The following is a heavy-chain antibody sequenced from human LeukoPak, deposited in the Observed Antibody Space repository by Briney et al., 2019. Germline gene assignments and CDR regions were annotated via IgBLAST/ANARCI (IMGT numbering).Heavy chain of an antibody. D-gene: IGHD3-22*01. CDR1: GGSISSYY. CDR3: ARHSYDSSGYYSGYYFDH. V-gene: IGHV4-4*07. CDR2: IYTSGST. Sequence: SETLSLTCTVSGGSISSYYWSWIRQPAGKGLEWIGRIYTSGSTNYNPSLKSRVTISVDTSKNQFSLKLSSVTAADTAVYYCARHSYDSSGYYSGYYFDHWGQGTLVTVSS. J-gene: IGHJ4*02.